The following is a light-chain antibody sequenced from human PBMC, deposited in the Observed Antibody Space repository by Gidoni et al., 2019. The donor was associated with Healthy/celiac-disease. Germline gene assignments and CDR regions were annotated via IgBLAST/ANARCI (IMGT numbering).Light chain of an antibody. V-gene: IGLV2-14*03. CDR3: GSYTSSSTFWV. CDR2: DAS. J-gene: IGLJ3*02. Sequence: QSALTQPASVSGSPGQSITISCTGTSRDVGGYHYVSWYQQHPGKAPKLMIYDASNRPSGVSNRFSGSKSGNTASLTISGLQAEDEADYYCGSYTSSSTFWVFGGGTKLTVL. CDR1: SRDVGGYHY.